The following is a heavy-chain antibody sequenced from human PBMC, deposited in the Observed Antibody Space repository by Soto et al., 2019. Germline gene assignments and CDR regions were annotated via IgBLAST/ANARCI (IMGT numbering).Heavy chain of an antibody. D-gene: IGHD5-18*01. CDR1: GGSISSYY. Sequence: SETLSLTCTVSGGSISSYYWSWIRQPPGRGLEWIGYIYYSGSTNYNPSLKSRVTISVDTSKNQFSLKLSSVTAADTAVYYCARERGYSYGSDYGMDVWGQGTTVTVSS. CDR3: ARERGYSYGSDYGMDV. CDR2: IYYSGST. V-gene: IGHV4-59*01. J-gene: IGHJ6*02.